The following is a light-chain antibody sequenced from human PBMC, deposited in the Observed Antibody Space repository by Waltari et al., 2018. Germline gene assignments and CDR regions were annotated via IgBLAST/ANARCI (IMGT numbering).Light chain of an antibody. V-gene: IGLV1-47*01. CDR2: NSD. CDR1: SSNIGNNY. Sequence: QSVLTQPPSMSGTPGQRVTISCSGSSSNIGNNYVCWYQQLPGTAPKLLIYNSDQGPSGVPDRFSGSTSGTSASLAISGLRSEEDGDYYCAAWDDSVTGEVFGGGTRLTVL. J-gene: IGLJ3*02. CDR3: AAWDDSVTGEV.